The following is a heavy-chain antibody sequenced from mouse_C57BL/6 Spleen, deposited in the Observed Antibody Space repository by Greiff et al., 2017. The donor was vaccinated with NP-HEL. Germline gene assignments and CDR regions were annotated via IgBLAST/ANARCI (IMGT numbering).Heavy chain of an antibody. D-gene: IGHD1-1*01. CDR3: ARWVYSYAMDY. CDR1: GYTFTSYW. Sequence: VQLQQSGTELVKPGASVKLSCKASGYTFTSYWMHWVKQRPGHGLEWIGNINPSNGGTNYNEKFKSKATLTVDKSSSTAYMQLSSLTSEDSAVYYCARWVYSYAMDYWGQGTSVTVSS. CDR2: INPSNGGT. V-gene: IGHV1-53*01. J-gene: IGHJ4*01.